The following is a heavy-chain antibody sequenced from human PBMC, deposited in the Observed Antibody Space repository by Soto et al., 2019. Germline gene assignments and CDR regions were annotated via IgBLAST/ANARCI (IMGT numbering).Heavy chain of an antibody. CDR3: ARENTVGIRTFHL. V-gene: IGHV4-34*01. J-gene: IGHJ1*01. CDR2: VSHTGST. D-gene: IGHD4-4*01. Sequence: QVQLHQWGAGLLKPSETLSLTCAVYGGSFSDYFWSWIRQSPGKGLEWIGEVSHTGSTSYNPSLGRRVTISVDTSKNELSLRLNSVTAADTAMYYCARENTVGIRTFHLWGQGTLVTVSS. CDR1: GGSFSDYF.